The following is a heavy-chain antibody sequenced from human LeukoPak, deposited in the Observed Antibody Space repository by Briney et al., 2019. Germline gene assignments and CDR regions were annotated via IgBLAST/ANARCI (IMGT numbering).Heavy chain of an antibody. V-gene: IGHV4-31*03. J-gene: IGHJ4*02. CDR1: GGSISSGGQY. D-gene: IGHD1-26*01. CDR2: IYYSGST. CDR3: AREVGSNQNFDC. Sequence: SETLSLTCTVSGGSISSGGQYWSWIRQHPGKGLEWIGYIYYSGSTYYNPSLKSRVTISVDTSKNQFSLKLSSVTAADTAVYYRAREVGSNQNFDCWGQGTLVTVSS.